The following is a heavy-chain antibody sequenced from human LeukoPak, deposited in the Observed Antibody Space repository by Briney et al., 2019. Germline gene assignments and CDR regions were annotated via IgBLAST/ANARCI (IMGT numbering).Heavy chain of an antibody. Sequence: GGSLRLSCAASGFTFSSYGMHWVRQAPGKGLEWVAVIWYDGSNKYYADSVKGRFTISRDNSKNTLYLQMNSLRAEDTAVYYCARGDYGGNSCYGMDVWGQGTTVTVSS. D-gene: IGHD4-23*01. CDR1: GFTFSSYG. CDR2: IWYDGSNK. CDR3: ARGDYGGNSCYGMDV. J-gene: IGHJ6*02. V-gene: IGHV3-33*01.